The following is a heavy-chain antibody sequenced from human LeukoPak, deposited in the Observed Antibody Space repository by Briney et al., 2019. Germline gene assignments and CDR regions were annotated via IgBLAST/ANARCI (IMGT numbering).Heavy chain of an antibody. CDR3: ARDQVEITMVRGVISYYYYGMDV. Sequence: SETLSLTCTVSGGSISSYYWSWIRQPPGKGLEWIGYIYYSGSTNYNPSLKSRVTISVDMSKNQFSLKLSSVTAADTAVYYCARDQVEITMVRGVISYYYYGMDVWGQGTTVTVSS. V-gene: IGHV4-59*01. CDR2: IYYSGST. D-gene: IGHD3-10*01. CDR1: GGSISSYY. J-gene: IGHJ6*02.